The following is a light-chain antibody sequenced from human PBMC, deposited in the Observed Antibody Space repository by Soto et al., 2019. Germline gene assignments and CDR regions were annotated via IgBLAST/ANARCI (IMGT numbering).Light chain of an antibody. CDR3: QSYDSSLRASV. CDR2: GNN. Sequence: QSVLTQPPSVSGAPGQRVTIPCTGSSSNIGAGYDVHWYQQVPGTAPKLLIYGNNNRPAGVPDRFSGSKSVTSASLAITGLQAADEADYYCQSYDSSLRASVFGGGTKLTVL. CDR1: SSNIGAGYD. V-gene: IGLV1-40*01. J-gene: IGLJ2*01.